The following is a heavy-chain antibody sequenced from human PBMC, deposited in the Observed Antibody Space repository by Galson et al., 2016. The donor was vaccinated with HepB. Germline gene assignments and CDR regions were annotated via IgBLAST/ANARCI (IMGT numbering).Heavy chain of an antibody. CDR2: ISAYNGNT. CDR3: ARDPRKILYQPVQIYYYYYAMDV. Sequence: SVKVSCKASGYTFTNCGISWVRQAPGQGLEWMGWISAYNGNTNYAKKLHGRVTMTTDTSTSTAYMELRSLRSDDPAVYYCARDPRKILYQPVQIYYYYYAMDVWRQRPTVTVSS. J-gene: IGHJ6*02. CDR1: GYTFTNCG. V-gene: IGHV1-18*01. D-gene: IGHD2-2*01.